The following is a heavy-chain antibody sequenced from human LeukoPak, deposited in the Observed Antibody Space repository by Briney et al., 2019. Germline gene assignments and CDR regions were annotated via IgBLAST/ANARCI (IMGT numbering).Heavy chain of an antibody. V-gene: IGHV5-51*01. J-gene: IGHJ6*03. Sequence: GGALQISLKGSGCRFTSYWFGWGRQMPGKKVEGMGMIYPGDSDTRYSPSFQGQVTISADKSSSTAYLQWSSLKASDTAMYYCAREGFAGPAGTYYYSYMDVWGKGNTVTVSS. CDR1: GCRFTSYW. CDR2: IYPGDSDT. CDR3: AREGFAGPAGTYYYSYMDV. D-gene: IGHD6-13*01.